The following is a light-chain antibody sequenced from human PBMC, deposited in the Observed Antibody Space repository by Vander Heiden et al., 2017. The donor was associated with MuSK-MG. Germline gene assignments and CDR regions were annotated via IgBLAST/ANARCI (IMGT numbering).Light chain of an antibody. CDR3: QQRSNWPFT. J-gene: IGKJ5*01. CDR2: DAS. V-gene: IGKV3-11*01. Sequence: EIVLTQSPATLSLSPGERATLTCRASQSVSSYLAWYQQKPGQAPRLLIYDASNRATGIPARFSGSGSGTDFTLTIISLEPEDFAVYYCQQRSNWPFTFGQGTRLEIK. CDR1: QSVSSY.